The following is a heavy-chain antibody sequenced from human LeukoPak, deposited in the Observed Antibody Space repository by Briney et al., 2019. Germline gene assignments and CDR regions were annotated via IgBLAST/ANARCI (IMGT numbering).Heavy chain of an antibody. Sequence: SQTLSLTCTVSGGSISSGGYYWSWTRQHPGKGLEWIGYIYYSGSTYYNPSLKSRVTISVDTSKNQFSLKLSSVTAADTAVYYCARAGHDFWSGSPYFDYWGQGTLVTVSS. J-gene: IGHJ4*02. CDR2: IYYSGST. D-gene: IGHD3-3*01. V-gene: IGHV4-31*03. CDR3: ARAGHDFWSGSPYFDY. CDR1: GGSISSGGYY.